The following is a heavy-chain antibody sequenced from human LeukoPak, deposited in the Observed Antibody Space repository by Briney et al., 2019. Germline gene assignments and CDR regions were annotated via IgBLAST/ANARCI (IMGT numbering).Heavy chain of an antibody. J-gene: IGHJ4*02. CDR1: GGSISSYY. CDR3: ARRYTSGWYFDF. CDR2: IFYSGTT. Sequence: SETLSLTCTVSGGSISSYYWSWIRQPPGKGLEWIGYIFYSGTTNYNPSLNSRVTMSVDTSKNQFSLRLSSVTAADTAVYYCARRYTSGWYFDFWGQGTLVTVSS. V-gene: IGHV4-59*08. D-gene: IGHD6-19*01.